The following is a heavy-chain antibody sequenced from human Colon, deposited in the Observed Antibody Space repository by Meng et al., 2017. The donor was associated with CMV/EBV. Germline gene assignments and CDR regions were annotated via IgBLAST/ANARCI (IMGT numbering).Heavy chain of an antibody. J-gene: IGHJ6*02. CDR1: GFTFSNHA. CDR3: AREPYQRLEPYYYSMDV. Sequence: GESLKISCAASGFTFSNHAMSWVRQAPGKGLEWVSGISNSGDTTYSPDSVKGRFTISRDNSKNILYLQMNRLRAEDTAVYYCAREPYQRLEPYYYSMDVWGQGTTVTVSS. CDR2: ISNSGDTT. D-gene: IGHD2-2*01. V-gene: IGHV3-23*01.